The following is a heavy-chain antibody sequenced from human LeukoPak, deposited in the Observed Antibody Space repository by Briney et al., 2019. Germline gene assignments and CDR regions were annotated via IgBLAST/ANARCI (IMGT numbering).Heavy chain of an antibody. CDR2: ISSSSSYI. J-gene: IGHJ1*01. CDR1: GFTFSSYS. CDR3: AKDRAYGGNSGEGFQH. Sequence: GGSLRLSCAASGFTFSSYSMNWVRQAPGKGLERVSSISSSSSYIYYADSVKGRFTISRDNSKNTLYLQMNSLRAEDTAVYYCAKDRAYGGNSGEGFQHWGQGTLVTVSS. V-gene: IGHV3-21*01. D-gene: IGHD4-23*01.